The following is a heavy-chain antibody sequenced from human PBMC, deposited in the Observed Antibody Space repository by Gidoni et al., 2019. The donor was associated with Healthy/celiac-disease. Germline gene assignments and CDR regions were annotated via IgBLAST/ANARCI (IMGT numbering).Heavy chain of an antibody. D-gene: IGHD6-13*01. Sequence: QVQLQEARPGLVKPSQTLSLTCDVSGGSISSGGYYWSWFRHPPGKVLEWSGYIYYSGSTYYNASLKSRFTISVDTSKNQLSLKLSSVTAADTAVYYCARGPYGSSWYDYWGQGTLVTVSS. V-gene: IGHV4-31*11. CDR3: ARGPYGSSWYDY. CDR1: GGSISSGGYY. J-gene: IGHJ4*02. CDR2: IYYSGST.